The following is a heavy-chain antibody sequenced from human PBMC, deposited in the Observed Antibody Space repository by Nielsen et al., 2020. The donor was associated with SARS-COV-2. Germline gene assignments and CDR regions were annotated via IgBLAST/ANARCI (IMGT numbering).Heavy chain of an antibody. CDR2: ITNTDAK. J-gene: IGHJ4*02. V-gene: IGHV3-11*04. D-gene: IGHD6-19*01. CDR3: ASSGWLDH. CDR1: GFTFSDHY. Sequence: GESQKISCAASGFTFSDHYMTWIRQTPGKGLEWVSYITNTDAKYYADSVKGRFTISRDNAQSSLYLHMNSLRAEDTAVYYCASSGWLDHWGQGTLVTVSS.